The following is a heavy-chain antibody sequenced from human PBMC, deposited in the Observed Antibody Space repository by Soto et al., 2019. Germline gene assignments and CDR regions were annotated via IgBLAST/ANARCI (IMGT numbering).Heavy chain of an antibody. Sequence: EVQLVESGGGLVQPGGSLRLSCAASGFTFSSYSMNWVRQAPGKGLEWVSYISSSSSTIYYADSVKGRFTISRDNVKNSLYLQMNSLRAEDTAVYYCARGYYYYYMDVWGKGATVTVSS. V-gene: IGHV3-48*01. CDR3: ARGYYYYYMDV. CDR1: GFTFSSYS. CDR2: ISSSSSTI. J-gene: IGHJ6*03.